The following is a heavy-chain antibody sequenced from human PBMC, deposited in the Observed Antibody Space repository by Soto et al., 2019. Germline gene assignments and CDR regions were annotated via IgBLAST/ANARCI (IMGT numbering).Heavy chain of an antibody. D-gene: IGHD3-3*01. CDR3: AREGGITIFGVVNQAFDI. V-gene: IGHV3-30-3*01. CDR1: GFTFSSYA. J-gene: IGHJ3*02. Sequence: GGSLRLSCAASGFTFSSYAMHWVRQAPGKGLEWVAVISYDGSNKYYADSVKGRFTISRDNSKNTLYLQMNSLRAEDTAVYYCAREGGITIFGVVNQAFDIWGQGTMVNVSS. CDR2: ISYDGSNK.